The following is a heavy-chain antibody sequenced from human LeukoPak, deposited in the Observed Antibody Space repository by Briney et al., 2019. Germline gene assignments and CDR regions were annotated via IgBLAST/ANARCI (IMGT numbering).Heavy chain of an antibody. Sequence: GGSLRLSCAASGFTFRIFGLNWVRQAPGKGLEWVSAISGSGGSTYYADSVKGRFTISRDNSKNTLYLQMNSLRAEDTAVYYCARELGGWSGGDWFDPWGQGTLVTVSS. CDR1: GFTFRIFG. D-gene: IGHD6-19*01. CDR2: ISGSGGST. J-gene: IGHJ5*02. V-gene: IGHV3-23*01. CDR3: ARELGGWSGGDWFDP.